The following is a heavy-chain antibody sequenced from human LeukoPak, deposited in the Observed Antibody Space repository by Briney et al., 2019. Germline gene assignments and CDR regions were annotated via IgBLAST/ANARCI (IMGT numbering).Heavy chain of an antibody. Sequence: GASVKVSCKASGYTFTGYYMHWVRQAPGQGLEWMGWINPNSGGTNYAQKFQGRVTMARDTSISTAYMELSGLRSDDTAVYYCARGVAVAGTADYWGQGTLVTVSS. CDR2: INPNSGGT. D-gene: IGHD6-19*01. CDR1: GYTFTGYY. V-gene: IGHV1-2*02. J-gene: IGHJ4*02. CDR3: ARGVAVAGTADY.